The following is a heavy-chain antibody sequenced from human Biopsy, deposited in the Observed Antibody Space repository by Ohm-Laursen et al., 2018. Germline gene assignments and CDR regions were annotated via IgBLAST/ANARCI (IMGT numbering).Heavy chain of an antibody. J-gene: IGHJ3*01. CDR1: GGPIRLNY. V-gene: IGHV4-59*12. CDR2: INDNGNT. CDR3: ARHFYDNFGPTPFDAFDL. D-gene: IGHD3-22*01. Sequence: SETLSLTCNVSGGPIRLNYWSWIRQPPGKGLEWIGYINDNGNTNYNPSLKSRVTISVDTSMNQFSLKLKSVTAADTALYFCARHFYDNFGPTPFDAFDLWGQGTLVTVSA.